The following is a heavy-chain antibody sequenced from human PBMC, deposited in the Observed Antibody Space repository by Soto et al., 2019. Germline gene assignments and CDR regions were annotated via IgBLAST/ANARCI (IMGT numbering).Heavy chain of an antibody. CDR3: TTDRVSPIEVVAATPLDAFDI. CDR2: IKSKTDGGTT. J-gene: IGHJ3*02. CDR1: GFTFSNAW. V-gene: IGHV3-15*01. Sequence: EVQLVESGGGLVKPGGSLRLSCAASGFTFSNAWMSWVRQAPGKGLEWVGRIKSKTDGGTTDYAAPVKGRFTISRGDSKNTLYLQMNSLKTEDTAVYYCTTDRVSPIEVVAATPLDAFDIWGQGTMVTVSS. D-gene: IGHD2-15*01.